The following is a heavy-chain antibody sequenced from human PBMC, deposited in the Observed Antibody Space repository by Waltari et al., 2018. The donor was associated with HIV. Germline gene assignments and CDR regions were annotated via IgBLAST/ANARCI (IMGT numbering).Heavy chain of an antibody. CDR1: GGSITSSNW. CDR2: IYHSGST. V-gene: IGHV4-4*02. CDR3: AGSRSSGSSVYYGMDV. D-gene: IGHD3-22*01. J-gene: IGHJ6*02. Sequence: QVQLQESGPGLVKPSGTLSLTCAVSGGSITSSNWWSWVRQPPGKGLEWIGEIYHSGSTHYNPSLKKRVTISLDKAKNQFSLKLSSVTAADTALYYCAGSRSSGSSVYYGMDVWGQGTTVTVSS.